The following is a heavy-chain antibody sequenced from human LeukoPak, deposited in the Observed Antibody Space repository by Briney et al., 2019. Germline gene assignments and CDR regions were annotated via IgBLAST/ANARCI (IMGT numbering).Heavy chain of an antibody. J-gene: IGHJ4*02. CDR1: GFTVSSNY. CDR2: IYSGGST. D-gene: IGHD2-15*01. Sequence: PGGSLRLSCAASGFTVSSNYMSWVRQAPGKGLEWVSVIYSGGSTNYTASVKSRFTISRDNSKNTLYLQMNSPRAEDTAVYYCARARGCGDYVDYWGQGTLVTVSS. V-gene: IGHV3-53*01. CDR3: ARARGCGDYVDY.